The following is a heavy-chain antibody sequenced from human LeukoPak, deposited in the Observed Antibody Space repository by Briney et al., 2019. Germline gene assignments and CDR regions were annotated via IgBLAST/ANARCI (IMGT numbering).Heavy chain of an antibody. CDR2: LSSSGSAF. D-gene: IGHD3-3*01. V-gene: IGHV3-48*03. CDR3: ARSARLMKGVVEVTALDD. CDR1: GFTFRSYE. J-gene: IGHJ4*02. Sequence: GGSLTLSCEDSGFTFRSYEMNWVRPAPGKGLEWIAYLSSSGSAFSYADSVKGRFTIARDNAKNSVYLEMNSLRADDTAVYYCARSARLMKGVVEVTALDDWGQGTLVTVSS.